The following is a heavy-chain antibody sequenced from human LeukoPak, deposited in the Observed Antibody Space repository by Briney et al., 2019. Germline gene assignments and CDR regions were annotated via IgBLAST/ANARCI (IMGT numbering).Heavy chain of an antibody. Sequence: GGSLRLSCAASGFTFRSYPMNWVRQAPGKGLEWVSTISGSGGSTYYADSVKGRFAISRDNSKNTLYLQMNRLRAEDTAIYYCAKERTQTTSFDYWGQGTLVTVSS. V-gene: IGHV3-23*01. CDR1: GFTFRSYP. CDR2: ISGSGGST. D-gene: IGHD2/OR15-2a*01. J-gene: IGHJ4*02. CDR3: AKERTQTTSFDY.